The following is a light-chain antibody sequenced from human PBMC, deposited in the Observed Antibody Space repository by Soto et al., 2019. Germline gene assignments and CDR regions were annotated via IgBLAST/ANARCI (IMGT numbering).Light chain of an antibody. V-gene: IGLV1-47*01. J-gene: IGLJ3*02. CDR3: AAWDDSLSGWV. CDR2: RSD. Sequence: QSVLTQPPSASGTPGLRVTISCSGSSSNIGSNYVYWYQQLPRTAPKLLIYRSDQRPSGVPDRFSGSKSGTSASLAISGLRSDDDADYYCAAWDDSLSGWVFGGGTKLTVL. CDR1: SSNIGSNY.